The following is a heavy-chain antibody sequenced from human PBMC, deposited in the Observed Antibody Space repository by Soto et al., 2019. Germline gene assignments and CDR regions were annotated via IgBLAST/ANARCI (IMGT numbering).Heavy chain of an antibody. CDR1: GFTFSSYE. CDR2: ISSSGSTI. Sequence: GGSLRLSCAASGFTFSSYEMNWVRQAPGKGLEWVSYISSSGSTIYYADSVKGRFTISRDNAKNSLYLQMNSLRAEDTAVYYCARARIAVAGFDHWGQGTLVTVSS. J-gene: IGHJ5*02. CDR3: ARARIAVAGFDH. V-gene: IGHV3-48*03. D-gene: IGHD6-19*01.